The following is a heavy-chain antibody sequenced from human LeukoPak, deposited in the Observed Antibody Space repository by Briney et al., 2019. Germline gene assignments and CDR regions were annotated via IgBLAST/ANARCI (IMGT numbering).Heavy chain of an antibody. CDR3: ATRRFDP. CDR2: ISYDGSNK. CDR1: GFTFSSYA. J-gene: IGHJ5*02. Sequence: GRSLRLSCAASGFTFSSYAMHWVRQAPGKGLEWVAVISYDGSNKYYADSVKGRFTISRDNSKNTLYLQMNSQRAEDTAVYYCATRRFDPWGQGTLVTVSS. V-gene: IGHV3-30*04.